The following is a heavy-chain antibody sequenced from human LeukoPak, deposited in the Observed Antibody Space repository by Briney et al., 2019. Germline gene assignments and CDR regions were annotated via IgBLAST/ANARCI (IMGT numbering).Heavy chain of an antibody. V-gene: IGHV4-61*05. CDR3: ARLTFTTRPVDV. J-gene: IGHJ6*04. D-gene: IGHD6-6*01. CDR1: GGSISSSSYY. Sequence: SETLSLTCTVSGGSISSSSYYWGWIRQPPGKGLEWIGYIYTSGNTNYNPSLTSRVTISVDTSNNQFSLKLSSVTAADTAVYYCARLTFTTRPVDVWGKGTTVTVSS. CDR2: IYTSGNT.